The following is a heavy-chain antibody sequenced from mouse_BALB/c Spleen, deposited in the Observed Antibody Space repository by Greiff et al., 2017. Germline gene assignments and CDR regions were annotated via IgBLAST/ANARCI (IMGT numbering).Heavy chain of an antibody. CDR2: IYPYNGGT. CDR1: GYTFTDYD. Sequence: EVQLQQSGPELVKPGASVKISCTASGYTFTDYDMHWVQQSPGKGLEWIGYIYPYNGGTGYNQKFKSKATFTVDNSSSTAYMVLSSLASEDSAFYYAGRTGGDEGFEYWGQGTPVTVSA. CDR3: GRTGGDEGFEY. D-gene: IGHD1-1*02. J-gene: IGHJ3*01. V-gene: IGHV1S29*02.